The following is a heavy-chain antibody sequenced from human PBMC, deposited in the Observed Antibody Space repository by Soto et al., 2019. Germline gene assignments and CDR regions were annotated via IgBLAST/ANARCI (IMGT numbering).Heavy chain of an antibody. Sequence: QVQLQQWGAGPLRPLETLSLTCGVSGGSFSGHYWAWIRQAPGKGLEWVGEINDRGSINFNPSLKSRVSISVDTSKNHYSLNLRSVTAADTAVYYCARESHDILTGPPWVWYFDLWGRGTRVTVSS. D-gene: IGHD3-9*01. CDR1: GGSFSGHY. CDR2: INDRGSI. J-gene: IGHJ2*01. CDR3: ARESHDILTGPPWVWYFDL. V-gene: IGHV4-34*01.